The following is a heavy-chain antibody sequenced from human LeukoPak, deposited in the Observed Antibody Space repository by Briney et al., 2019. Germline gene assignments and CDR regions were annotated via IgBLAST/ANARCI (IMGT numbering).Heavy chain of an antibody. D-gene: IGHD2-21*01. CDR3: ARGYLAMAATLLWFDY. J-gene: IGHJ4*02. CDR2: ISSSGGST. V-gene: IGHV3-23*01. CDR1: GFTFSSYD. Sequence: GGSLRLSCAASGFTFSSYDMSWVRQAPGKGLEWVSAISSSGGSTYYADSVKGRFTISRDNSKNTLYLQMNILRAEDTAVYDCARGYLAMAATLLWFDYWGQGTLVTVSS.